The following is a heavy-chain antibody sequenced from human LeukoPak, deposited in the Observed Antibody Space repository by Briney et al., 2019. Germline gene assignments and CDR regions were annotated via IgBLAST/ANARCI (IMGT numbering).Heavy chain of an antibody. D-gene: IGHD3-16*01. CDR2: INHSGST. CDR1: GGSFSGYY. Sequence: KPSETLSLTCAVYGGSFSGYYWSWIRQPPGKGLEWIGEINHSGSTNYNPSLKSRVTISVDTSKNQFSLKLSFVTAADTAVYYCARRFGGSSRGDAFDIWGQGTMVTVSS. J-gene: IGHJ3*02. V-gene: IGHV4-34*01. CDR3: ARRFGGSSRGDAFDI.